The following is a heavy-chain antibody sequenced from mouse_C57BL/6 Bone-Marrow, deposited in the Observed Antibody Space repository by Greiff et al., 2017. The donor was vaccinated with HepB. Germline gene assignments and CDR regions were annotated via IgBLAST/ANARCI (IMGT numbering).Heavy chain of an antibody. CDR1: GYTFTSYW. J-gene: IGHJ1*03. CDR2: IYPRDGST. D-gene: IGHD2-1*01. V-gene: IGHV1-85*01. Sequence: QVQLQQPGAELVKPGASVKLSCKASGYTFTSYWMHWVKQRPGQGLEWIGWIYPRDGSTKYNEKFKGKATLTVDTSSSTAYMELHSLTSEDSAVYFCARLLYYGNGRYFDVWGTGTTVTVSS. CDR3: ARLLYYGNGRYFDV.